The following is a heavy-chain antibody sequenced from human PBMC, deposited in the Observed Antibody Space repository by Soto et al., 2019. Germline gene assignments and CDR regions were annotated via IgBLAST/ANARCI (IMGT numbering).Heavy chain of an antibody. Sequence: GGSLRLSCAASGFNFSSYGMHWVRQAPGKGLEWVAVIWYDGSNKYYADSVKGRFTISRDNSKNTLYLQMNSLRAEDTAVYYCARDIVATTEVLYYGMDVWGQGTTVTVSS. CDR2: IWYDGSNK. CDR1: GFNFSSYG. J-gene: IGHJ6*02. D-gene: IGHD5-12*01. V-gene: IGHV3-33*01. CDR3: ARDIVATTEVLYYGMDV.